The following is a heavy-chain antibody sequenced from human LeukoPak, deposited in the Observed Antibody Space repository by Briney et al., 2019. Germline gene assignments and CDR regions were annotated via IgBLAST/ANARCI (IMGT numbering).Heavy chain of an antibody. J-gene: IGHJ4*02. Sequence: GGSLRLSCAASGFTFSTYAMTWVRQAPGKGLEWVSSITGSGDGTSAADSVKGRFTISRDNSNDTLYLQMNTLRVEDTAVYYCAKDFVGTGNFRGGDYWGQGTLVAVSS. D-gene: IGHD2-8*02. CDR2: ITGSGDGT. V-gene: IGHV3-23*01. CDR1: GFTFSTYA. CDR3: AKDFVGTGNFRGGDY.